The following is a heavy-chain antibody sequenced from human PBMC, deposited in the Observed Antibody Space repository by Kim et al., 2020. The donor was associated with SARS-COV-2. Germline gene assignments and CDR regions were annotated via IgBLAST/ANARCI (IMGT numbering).Heavy chain of an antibody. V-gene: IGHV1-69*13. CDR2: IIPIFGTA. Sequence: SVKVSCKASGGTFSSYAISWVRQAPGQGLEWMGGIIPIFGTANYAQKFQGRVTITADESTSTAYMELSSLRSEDTAVYYCARAGVRATVTSRSCESWGQGTLVTVSS. CDR3: ARAGVRATVTSRSCES. CDR1: GGTFSSYA. J-gene: IGHJ4*02. D-gene: IGHD4-17*01.